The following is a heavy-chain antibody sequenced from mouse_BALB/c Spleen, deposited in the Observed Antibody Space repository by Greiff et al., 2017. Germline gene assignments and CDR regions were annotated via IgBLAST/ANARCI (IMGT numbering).Heavy chain of an antibody. CDR1: GYSITSDYA. CDR3: ARSDYYGSALYAMDY. V-gene: IGHV3-2*02. D-gene: IGHD1-1*01. CDR2: ISYSGST. J-gene: IGHJ4*01. Sequence: EVHLVESGPGLVKPSQSLSLTCTVTGYSITSDYAWNWIRQFPGNKLEWMGYISYSGSTSYNPSLKSRISITRDTSKNQFFLQLNSVTTEDTATYYCARSDYYGSALYAMDYWGQGTSVTVSS.